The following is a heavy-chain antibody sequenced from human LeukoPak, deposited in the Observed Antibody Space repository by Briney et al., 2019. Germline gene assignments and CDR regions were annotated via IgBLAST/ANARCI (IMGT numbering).Heavy chain of an antibody. CDR2: ISASGDYT. V-gene: IGHV3-23*01. J-gene: IGHJ3*02. CDR1: GFTFSAYA. Sequence: AGGSLRLSCAASGFTFSAYAVIWVRQAPGKGLEWVSAISASGDYTHYADSVKGRFDISRDNSKNTVYLQMSSLRAEDAALYYCAKDPNGDYVGAFDSWGQGTTVIVSS. CDR3: AKDPNGDYVGAFDS. D-gene: IGHD4-17*01.